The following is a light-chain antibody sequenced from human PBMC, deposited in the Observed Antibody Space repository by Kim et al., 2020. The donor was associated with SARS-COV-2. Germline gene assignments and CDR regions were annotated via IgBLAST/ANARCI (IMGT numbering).Light chain of an antibody. V-gene: IGKV3-15*01. CDR3: QHYNTWPPI. J-gene: IGKJ2*01. CDR1: QSVSRF. Sequence: SVSPGDRATLSCGSSQSVSRFGAWYPQRPGQAPRVLIYSASSRASGIPDRFSATGSGTEFTLTISSLQSEDFAVYYCQHYNTWPPILGQGTKLEI. CDR2: SAS.